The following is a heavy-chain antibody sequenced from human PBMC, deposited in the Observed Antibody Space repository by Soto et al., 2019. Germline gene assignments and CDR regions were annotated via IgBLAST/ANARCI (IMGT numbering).Heavy chain of an antibody. V-gene: IGHV1-18*04. D-gene: IGHD3-16*02. CDR3: AREEYRQLDH. Sequence: ASVKVSCKASGYTFTNYGISWVRQAPGQGPEWMGWIITNSGHTDYAQNLRGRVTMTTDTSTTTAYMELRSLRSDDTAVYYCAREEYRQLDHWGQGTLVTVSS. CDR1: GYTFTNYG. J-gene: IGHJ5*02. CDR2: IITNSGHT.